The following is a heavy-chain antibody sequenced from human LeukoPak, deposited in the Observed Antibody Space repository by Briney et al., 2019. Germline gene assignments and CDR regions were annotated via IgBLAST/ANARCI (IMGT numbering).Heavy chain of an antibody. CDR2: ITTTCHT. D-gene: IGHD5-18*01. Sequence: GGSLRLSCAASGFTFSSYDMHWVRHGTGKGLEWVSSITTTCHTYYPHSVNGRFTISRENANNSLYLQMNSLRAGDTAVYYCTRVEGYSYVYDQWGQGTLVTVSS. V-gene: IGHV3-13*01. CDR3: TRVEGYSYVYDQ. J-gene: IGHJ4*02. CDR1: GFTFSSYD.